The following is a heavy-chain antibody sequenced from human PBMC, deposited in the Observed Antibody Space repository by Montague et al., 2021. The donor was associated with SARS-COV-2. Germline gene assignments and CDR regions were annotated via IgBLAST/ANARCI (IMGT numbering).Heavy chain of an antibody. V-gene: IGHV4-59*01. D-gene: IGHD5-24*01. CDR3: ARDQGRWLQPGVYFDY. J-gene: IGHJ4*02. CDR2: IYYSGST. CDR1: GGSISSYY. Sequence: SETLSLTCTVSGGSISSYYWSWIRQPPGKGLEWIGYIYYSGSTNYNPLLKSRVTISVDTSKNQFSLKLSSVTAADTAVYYCARDQGRWLQPGVYFDYWGQGTLVTVSS.